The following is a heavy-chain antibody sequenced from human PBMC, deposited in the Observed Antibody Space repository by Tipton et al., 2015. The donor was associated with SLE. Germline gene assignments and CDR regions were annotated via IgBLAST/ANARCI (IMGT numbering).Heavy chain of an antibody. V-gene: IGHV3-9*01. CDR1: GFTFDDYA. J-gene: IGHJ1*01. D-gene: IGHD6-19*01. CDR2: ISWNSGSI. CDR3: AKDQGYSSGWGEYFQP. Sequence: SLRLSCAASGFTFDDYAMHWVRQAPGKGLEWVSGISWNSGSIGYADSVKGRFTISRDNAKNSLYLQMNSLRAEDTALYYCAKDQGYSSGWGEYFQPWGQGTLVTVSS.